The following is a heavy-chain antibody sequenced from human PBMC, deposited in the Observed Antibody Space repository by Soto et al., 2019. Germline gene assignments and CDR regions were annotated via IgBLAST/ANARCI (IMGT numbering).Heavy chain of an antibody. V-gene: IGHV1-69*08. Sequence: QVQLVQSGAEVKKPVSSVKVSCKASGGTFSSYTISWVRQAPGQGLEWMGRIIPILGIANYAQKFQGRVTITADKSTSTAYMELSSLRSEDTAVYYCARDREQWLVFDYWGQGTLVTVSS. CDR3: ARDREQWLVFDY. CDR2: IIPILGIA. J-gene: IGHJ4*02. D-gene: IGHD6-19*01. CDR1: GGTFSSYT.